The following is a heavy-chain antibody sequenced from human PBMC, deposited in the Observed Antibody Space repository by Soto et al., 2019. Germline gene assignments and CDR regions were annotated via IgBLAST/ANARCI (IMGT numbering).Heavy chain of an antibody. V-gene: IGHV1-18*01. CDR2: ISAYNGNT. CDR1: GYTFTSYG. J-gene: IGHJ3*02. D-gene: IGHD5-18*01. CDR3: ARDWRIQLWLGSSNDAFDI. Sequence: QVQLVQSGAEVKKPGASVKVSCKASGYTFTSYGISWVRQAPGQGLEWMGWISAYNGNTNYAQKLQGRVTMTTDTPTSTAYMKLRSLRSDDTAVDYCARDWRIQLWLGSSNDAFDIWGQGTMVTVSS.